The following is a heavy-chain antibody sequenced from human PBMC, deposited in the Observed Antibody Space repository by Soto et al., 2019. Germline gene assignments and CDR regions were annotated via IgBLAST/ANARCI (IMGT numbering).Heavy chain of an antibody. Sequence: QVQLVESGGGVVQPGRSLRLSCAASGFTFAAYAVHWVRQAPGEGLEWVAGISPDGRNKYYTDSVKGRFTISRDNSKNTLSLQLNSLRGEDTAVYYCARGDGYNYFDRWGQGTLVTVSS. CDR3: ARGDGYNYFDR. J-gene: IGHJ4*02. V-gene: IGHV3-30*04. D-gene: IGHD5-12*01. CDR1: GFTFAAYA. CDR2: ISPDGRNK.